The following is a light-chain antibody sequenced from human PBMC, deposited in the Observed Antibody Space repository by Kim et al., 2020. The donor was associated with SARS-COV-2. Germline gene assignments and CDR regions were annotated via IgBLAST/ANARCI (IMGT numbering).Light chain of an antibody. CDR3: NSRDSSGNHYV. Sequence: ALGQTVRITCKGDSLRSYYASWYQQKPGQAPVLVIYVKNNRPSGIPDRFSGSSSGNTASLTITGAQAEDEADYYCNSRDSSGNHYVFGTGTKVTVL. CDR1: SLRSYY. V-gene: IGLV3-19*01. CDR2: VKN. J-gene: IGLJ1*01.